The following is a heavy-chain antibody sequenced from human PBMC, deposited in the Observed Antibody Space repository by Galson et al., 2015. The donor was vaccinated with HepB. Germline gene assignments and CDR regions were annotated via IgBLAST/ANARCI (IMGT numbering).Heavy chain of an antibody. Sequence: SVKVSCKVSGYTLTELSMHWVRQAPGKGLEWMGGFDPEDGETIYAQKFQGRVTMTEDTSTDTAYMELSSLRSEDTAVYYCATGLSTFGGVIAPDAFDIWGQGTMVTVSS. CDR2: FDPEDGET. D-gene: IGHD3-16*02. CDR3: ATGLSTFGGVIAPDAFDI. V-gene: IGHV1-24*01. J-gene: IGHJ3*02. CDR1: GYTLTELS.